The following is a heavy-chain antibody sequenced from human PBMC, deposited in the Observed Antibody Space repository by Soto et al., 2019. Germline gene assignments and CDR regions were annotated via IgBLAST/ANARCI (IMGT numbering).Heavy chain of an antibody. D-gene: IGHD6-6*01. CDR1: GFTFRTYW. CDR2: IKEDGSGK. CDR3: ARVGDGYSSSSTDY. J-gene: IGHJ4*02. Sequence: EVQLVESGGGLVQPGGSLRLSCTASGFTFRTYWMSWVRQAPGKGLDCVANIKEDGSGKYYVDSVKGRFTISRDNAKNSLYLQMNSLRAEDSAVYYCARVGDGYSSSSTDYWGQGTLVTVSS. V-gene: IGHV3-7*05.